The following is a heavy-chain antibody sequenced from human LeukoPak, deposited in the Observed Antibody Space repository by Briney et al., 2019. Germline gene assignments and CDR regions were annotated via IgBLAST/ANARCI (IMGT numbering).Heavy chain of an antibody. Sequence: SVKVSCKASGGTFSSYAISWVRQAPGQGLEWMGGIIPIFGAANYAQKFQGRVTITADASTTTAYLDLSSLRSEDTAVYYCARALTTVGYYYGMDVWGQGTTVTVSS. D-gene: IGHD4-23*01. CDR1: GGTFSSYA. J-gene: IGHJ6*02. CDR2: IIPIFGAA. V-gene: IGHV1-69*13. CDR3: ARALTTVGYYYGMDV.